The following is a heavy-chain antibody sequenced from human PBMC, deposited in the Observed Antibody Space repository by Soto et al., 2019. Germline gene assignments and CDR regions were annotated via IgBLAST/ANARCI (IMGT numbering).Heavy chain of an antibody. CDR1: GLSFTNFA. D-gene: IGHD2-21*02. V-gene: IGHV3-23*01. CDR3: AKDDFTDRGDDYFDY. Sequence: PWGSLRLSCAASGLSFTNFAIILFRHSPLKGLEWVAGIGASGDITWYADSVKGRLSISRDNSKNTLYLQLNSLRFEDTAVYYCAKDDFTDRGDDYFDYWGPGTLVTVSS. CDR2: IGASGDIT. J-gene: IGHJ4*02.